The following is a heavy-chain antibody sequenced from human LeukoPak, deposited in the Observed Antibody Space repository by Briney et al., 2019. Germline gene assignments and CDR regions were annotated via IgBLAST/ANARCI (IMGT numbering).Heavy chain of an antibody. CDR3: AKTGEGHVVPAAFFDY. CDR1: GFTFSSYS. CDR2: ISGSGGST. D-gene: IGHD2-2*01. V-gene: IGHV3-23*01. Sequence: GGSLRLSCAASGFTFSSYSMNWVRQAPGKGLEWVSAISGSGGSTYYADSVKGRFTISRDNSKNTLYSQMNSLRAEDTAVYYCAKTGEGHVVPAAFFDYWGQGTLVTVSS. J-gene: IGHJ4*02.